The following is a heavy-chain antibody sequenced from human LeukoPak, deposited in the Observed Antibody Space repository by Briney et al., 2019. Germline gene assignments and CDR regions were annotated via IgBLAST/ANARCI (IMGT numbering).Heavy chain of an antibody. D-gene: IGHD7-27*01. CDR1: GFTFSSYW. V-gene: IGHV3-7*01. Sequence: GGSLRLSRAATGFTFSSYWMSRARQAPGKGLEWVANIKQDASEKYYVGSVKGRFTISRDNAKNSLYLQMNSLRAEDTAVYFCASGDNFVYWLQGTLVTVSS. J-gene: IGHJ4*02. CDR3: ASGDNFVY. CDR2: IKQDASEK.